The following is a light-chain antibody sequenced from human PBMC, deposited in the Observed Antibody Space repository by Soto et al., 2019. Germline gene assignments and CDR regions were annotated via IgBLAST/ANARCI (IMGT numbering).Light chain of an antibody. CDR2: GAS. CDR3: QQYNNWPLT. Sequence: EIVMTQSPAAPSVSPGERATLSCRASQSGSSNLAWYQQQPGQAPTLLIYGASTRATGIPARFSGSGSGTEFTLTISSLQSEDFAVYYCQQYNNWPLTFGGGTKVEIK. J-gene: IGKJ4*01. CDR1: QSGSSN. V-gene: IGKV3-15*01.